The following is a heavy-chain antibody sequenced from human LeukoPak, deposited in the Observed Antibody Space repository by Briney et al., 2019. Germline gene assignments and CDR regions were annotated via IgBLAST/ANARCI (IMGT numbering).Heavy chain of an antibody. V-gene: IGHV4-59*01. CDR1: GGSMSGFY. CDR3: ARVFTMTHIGVWFDP. D-gene: IGHD4-17*01. CDR2: IYYTGGI. Sequence: SETLSLTRTVSGGSMSGFYWSWMRQPPGRGLEWIAYIYYTGGINYNPSLKSRVTMSVDTSKNQFSLQLSSVTTADTAVYYCARVFTMTHIGVWFDPWGQGTLVTVSS. J-gene: IGHJ5*02.